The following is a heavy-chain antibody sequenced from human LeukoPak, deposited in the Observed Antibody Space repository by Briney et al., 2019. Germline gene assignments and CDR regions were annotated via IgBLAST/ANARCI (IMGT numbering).Heavy chain of an antibody. V-gene: IGHV4-59*08. CDR1: GGSISGYY. CDR3: ARLTYCSGGSCHYYFDY. D-gene: IGHD2-15*01. CDR2: IYYSGST. J-gene: IGHJ4*02. Sequence: SETLSLTCTVSGGSISGYYWSWIRQPPGKGLEWIGYIYYSGSTNYNPSLKSRVSISVDTSKNQYSLKLSSVTAADTAVYYCARLTYCSGGSCHYYFDYWGQGTLVTVSS.